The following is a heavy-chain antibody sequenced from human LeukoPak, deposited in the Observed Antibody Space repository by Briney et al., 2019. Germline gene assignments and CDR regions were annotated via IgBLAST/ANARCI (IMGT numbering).Heavy chain of an antibody. J-gene: IGHJ4*02. CDR2: INHSGST. V-gene: IGHV4-34*01. CDR3: ARQTGVGSGYSGYDLDY. CDR1: GGSFSGYY. Sequence: SETLSLTCAVHGGSFSGYYWSWIRQPPGKGLEWIGEINHSGSTNYNPSLKSRVTISVDTSKNQFSLKLSSVTAADTAVYYCARQTGVGSGYSGYDLDYWGQGTLVTVSS. D-gene: IGHD5-12*01.